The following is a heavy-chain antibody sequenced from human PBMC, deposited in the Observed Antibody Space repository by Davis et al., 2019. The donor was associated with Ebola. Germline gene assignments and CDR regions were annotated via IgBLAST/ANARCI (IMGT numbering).Heavy chain of an antibody. D-gene: IGHD5-18*01. CDR1: GYTFTGYY. J-gene: IGHJ6*04. V-gene: IGHV1-2*06. Sequence: AASVKVSCKASGYTFTGYYLNWVRQAPGQGLEWMGRINPNNGGTNYAQKFQGRVTMTRDTSISTAYMELSRLRSDDTAVYYCARDVDTAMDGYYGMDVWGKGTTVTVSS. CDR2: INPNNGGT. CDR3: ARDVDTAMDGYYGMDV.